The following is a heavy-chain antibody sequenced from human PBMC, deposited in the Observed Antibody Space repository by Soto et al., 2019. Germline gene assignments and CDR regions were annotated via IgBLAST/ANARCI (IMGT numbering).Heavy chain of an antibody. CDR3: ARVISTVTTFFDY. V-gene: IGHV4-34*01. Sequence: TSETLSLTCAVYGGSFSGYYWSWIRQPPGKGLEWIGEINHSGSTNYNPSLKSRVTISVDTSKNQFSLKLSSVTAADTAVYYCARVISTVTTFFDYWGQGTLVTVSS. D-gene: IGHD4-17*01. CDR2: INHSGST. J-gene: IGHJ4*02. CDR1: GGSFSGYY.